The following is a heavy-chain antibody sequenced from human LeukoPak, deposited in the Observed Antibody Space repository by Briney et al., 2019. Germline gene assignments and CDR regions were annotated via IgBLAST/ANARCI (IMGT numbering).Heavy chain of an antibody. CDR2: ISWNSGSI. V-gene: IGHV3-9*01. Sequence: GGSLRLSCAASGFTFDDYAMHWVRQAPGKGLEWVSGISWNSGSIGYADSVKGRFTISRDNAKNSLYLQMNCLRAEDTALYYCAKDSLHGYNLWVYFDYWGQGTLVTVSS. CDR3: AKDSLHGYNLWVYFDY. J-gene: IGHJ4*02. D-gene: IGHD5-24*01. CDR1: GFTFDDYA.